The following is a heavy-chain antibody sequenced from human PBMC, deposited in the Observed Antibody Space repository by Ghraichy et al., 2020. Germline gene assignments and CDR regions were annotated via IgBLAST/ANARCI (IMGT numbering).Heavy chain of an antibody. CDR3: ARPSTIFGFYYYMDV. V-gene: IGHV4-34*01. CDR2: INHSGST. Sequence: SETLSLTCAVYGGSFSGYYWSWIRQPPGKGLEWIGEINHSGSTNYNPSLKSRVTISVDTSKNQFSLKLSSVTAADTAVYYCARPSTIFGFYYYMDVWGKGTTVTVSS. D-gene: IGHD3-3*01. J-gene: IGHJ6*03. CDR1: GGSFSGYY.